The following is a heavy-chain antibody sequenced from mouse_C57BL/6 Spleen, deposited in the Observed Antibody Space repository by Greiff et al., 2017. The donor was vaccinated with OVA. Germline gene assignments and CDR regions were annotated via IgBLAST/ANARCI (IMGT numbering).Heavy chain of an antibody. CDR1: GYTFTSYW. J-gene: IGHJ2*01. CDR2: IHPNSGST. CDR3: AREGQHRRRDYFDY. Sequence: VQLQQPGAELVKPGASVKLSCKASGYTFTSYWMHWVKQRPGQGLEWIGMIHPNSGSTNYNEKFKSKATLTVDKSSSTAYMQLSSLTSEDSAVYYCAREGQHRRRDYFDYWGQGTTLTVSS. V-gene: IGHV1-64*01. D-gene: IGHD3-2*02.